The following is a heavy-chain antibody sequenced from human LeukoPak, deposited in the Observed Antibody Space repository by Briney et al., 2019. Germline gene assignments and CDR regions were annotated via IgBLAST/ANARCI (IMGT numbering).Heavy chain of an antibody. D-gene: IGHD6-13*01. CDR2: IWYDETNK. Sequence: PGRSLRLSCPASGFTFSSYGMHWVRQAPGKGLEGVAVIWYDETNKYYADSVKGRFTISRDNSKNTLYLQINSLRAEDTAVYYCAKDSVEYSSSWYCDYWGQGALVTVSS. J-gene: IGHJ4*02. CDR1: GFTFSSYG. CDR3: AKDSVEYSSSWYCDY. V-gene: IGHV3-33*06.